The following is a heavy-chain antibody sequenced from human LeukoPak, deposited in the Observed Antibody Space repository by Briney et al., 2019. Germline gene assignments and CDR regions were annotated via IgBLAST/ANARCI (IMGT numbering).Heavy chain of an antibody. J-gene: IGHJ4*02. CDR3: AKDPGSYGSGSSPDY. D-gene: IGHD3-10*01. CDR1: GFIFSNYG. CDR2: IRNDGNEK. V-gene: IGHV3-33*06. Sequence: GGSLRLSCAVSGFIFSNYGMHWVRQAPDKGLEWVAVIRNDGNEKYYADSVKGRFTIFRDNSKNTLYLQMNSLRAEDTAVYYCAKDPGSYGSGSSPDYWGQGTLVTVSS.